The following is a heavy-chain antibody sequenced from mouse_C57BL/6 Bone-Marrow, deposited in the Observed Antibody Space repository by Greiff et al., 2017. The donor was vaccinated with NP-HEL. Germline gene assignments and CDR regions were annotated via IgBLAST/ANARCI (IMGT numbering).Heavy chain of an antibody. CDR2: IDPEDGET. Sequence: EVQLQESGAELVKPGASVKLSCTASGFNIKDYYMHWVKQRTEQGLEWIGRIDPEDGETKYAPKFQGKATITADTSSNTAYLQLSSLTSEDTAVYYCARSTTVVEGYYAMDYWGQGTSVTVSS. J-gene: IGHJ4*01. CDR1: GFNIKDYY. D-gene: IGHD1-1*01. CDR3: ARSTTVVEGYYAMDY. V-gene: IGHV14-2*01.